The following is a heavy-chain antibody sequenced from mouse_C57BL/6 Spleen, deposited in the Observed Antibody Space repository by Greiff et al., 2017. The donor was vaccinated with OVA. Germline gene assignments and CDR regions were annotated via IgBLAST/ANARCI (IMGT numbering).Heavy chain of an antibody. D-gene: IGHD1-2*01. CDR3: ARPDYGIGPYAMDY. Sequence: VQLQQPGTELVKPGASVKLSCKASGYTFTSYWMHWVKQRPGQGLEWIGNINPSNGGTNYNEKFKSKATLTVDKSSSTAYMPLSSLTSEDSAVYYGARPDYGIGPYAMDYWGQGTSVTVSS. CDR1: GYTFTSYW. J-gene: IGHJ4*01. V-gene: IGHV1-53*01. CDR2: INPSNGGT.